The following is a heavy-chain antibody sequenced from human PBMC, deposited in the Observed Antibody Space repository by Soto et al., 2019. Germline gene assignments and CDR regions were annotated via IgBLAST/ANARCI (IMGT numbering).Heavy chain of an antibody. J-gene: IGHJ4*02. D-gene: IGHD3-10*01. CDR1: GFTFSSYG. CDR2: IWYDGSNK. Sequence: QVQLVESGGGVVQPGRSLRLSCAASGFTFSSYGMHWVRQAPGKGLEWVAVIWYDGSNKYYADSVKGRFTISRDNSKNTLYLQMNRLRAEDTAVYYCARDRYYGSGSYYNDYWGQGTLVTVSS. V-gene: IGHV3-33*01. CDR3: ARDRYYGSGSYYNDY.